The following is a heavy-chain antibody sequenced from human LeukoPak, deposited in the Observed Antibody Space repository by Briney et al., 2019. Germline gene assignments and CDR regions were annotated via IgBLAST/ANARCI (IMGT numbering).Heavy chain of an antibody. CDR1: GYTLTELS. D-gene: IGHD3-22*01. CDR3: ARDGVYYYDSSGPDDAFDI. Sequence: ASVKVSCKVSGYTLTELSMHWVRQAPGKGLEWMGGFDPEDGETIYAQKFQGRVTITADKSTSTAYMELSSLGSEDTAVYYCARDGVYYYDSSGPDDAFDIWGQGTMVTVSS. V-gene: IGHV1-24*01. CDR2: FDPEDGET. J-gene: IGHJ3*02.